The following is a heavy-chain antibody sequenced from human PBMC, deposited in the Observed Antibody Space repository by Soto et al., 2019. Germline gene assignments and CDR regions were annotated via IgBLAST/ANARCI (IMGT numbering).Heavy chain of an antibody. CDR2: ISGSGGST. D-gene: IGHD6-13*01. CDR3: AKDPRAAAGRMWFDP. CDR1: GFTFSGHE. V-gene: IGHV3-23*04. Sequence: EVQLVESGGGLVQPGGSLRLTCVASGFTFSGHEMNWVRQAPGKGLEWVSAISGSGGSTYYADSVKGRFTISRDNSKNTLYLQMNSLRAEDTAVYYCAKDPRAAAGRMWFDPWGQGTLVTVSS. J-gene: IGHJ5*02.